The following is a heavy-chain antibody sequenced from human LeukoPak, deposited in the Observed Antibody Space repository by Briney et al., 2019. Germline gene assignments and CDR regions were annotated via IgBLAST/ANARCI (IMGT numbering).Heavy chain of an antibody. CDR3: AHSLPYDHGLDY. Sequence: SGPTLVKPTQTLTLTCTFSGFSLSTSGVGVGWIRQPPGKALEWLAIIFWDGDKRYSPFLKSRLTITKDTSKNQVVLTMTNMDPVDTATYYCAHSLPYDHGLDYWGQGTLVTVSS. D-gene: IGHD3-16*01. CDR1: GFSLSTSGVG. CDR2: IFWDGDK. J-gene: IGHJ4*02. V-gene: IGHV2-5*02.